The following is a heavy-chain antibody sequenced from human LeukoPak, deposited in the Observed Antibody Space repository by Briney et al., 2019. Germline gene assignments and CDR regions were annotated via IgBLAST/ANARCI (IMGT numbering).Heavy chain of an antibody. CDR3: AREGGSGSYFED. CDR2: IRSSSSTT. Sequence: GGSLRLSRAASGFIFSSYSMNWVRQAPGEGLEWISYIRSSSSTTYYADSVRGRFTISRGNAKNSLYLQMNSLRDDDTAVYYCAREGGSGSYFEDWGQGTLVTVSS. V-gene: IGHV3-48*02. D-gene: IGHD3-10*01. J-gene: IGHJ4*02. CDR1: GFIFSSYS.